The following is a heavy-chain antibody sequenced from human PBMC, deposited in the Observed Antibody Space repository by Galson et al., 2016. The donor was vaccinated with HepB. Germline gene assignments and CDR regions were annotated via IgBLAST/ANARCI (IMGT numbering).Heavy chain of an antibody. Sequence: SETLSLTCSVSGGSIISSSYYCGWIRQSPGKDLEWIGTIYFSGNTYYNPSLKSRVTMSVDTSKNQFSLKLSSVTAADTAVYYCARSRQVYDNSGYLYWGLGTLVTVSS. D-gene: IGHD3-22*01. CDR3: ARSRQVYDNSGYLY. J-gene: IGHJ4*02. V-gene: IGHV4-39*07. CDR2: IYFSGNT. CDR1: GGSIISSSYY.